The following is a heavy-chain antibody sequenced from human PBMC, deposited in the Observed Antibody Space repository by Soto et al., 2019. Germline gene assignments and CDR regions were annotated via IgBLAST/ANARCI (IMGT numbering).Heavy chain of an antibody. Sequence: SETLSLTCAVYGGSFSGYYWSWIRQPPGKGLEWIGEINHSGSTNYNPSLKSRVTISVDTSKNQFSLKLSSVTAADTAVYYCARGVRIAAAGRFPKAFDYWGQGTLVTVSS. CDR3: ARGVRIAAAGRFPKAFDY. V-gene: IGHV4-34*01. J-gene: IGHJ4*02. CDR2: INHSGST. CDR1: GGSFSGYY. D-gene: IGHD6-13*01.